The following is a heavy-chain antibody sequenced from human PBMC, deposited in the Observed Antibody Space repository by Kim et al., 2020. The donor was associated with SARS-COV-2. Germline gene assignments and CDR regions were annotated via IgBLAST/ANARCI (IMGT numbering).Heavy chain of an antibody. CDR3: AKDRTLYYDFWSGYDRPRDGMDV. D-gene: IGHD3-3*01. Sequence: GGSLRLSCAASGFTFSSYAMIWVRQAPGKGLEWVSAISGSGGSTYYADSVKGRFTISRDNSKNTLYLQMNSLRAEDTAVYYCAKDRTLYYDFWSGYDRPRDGMDVVGQGTTVTVS. J-gene: IGHJ6*02. CDR1: GFTFSSYA. CDR2: ISGSGGST. V-gene: IGHV3-23*01.